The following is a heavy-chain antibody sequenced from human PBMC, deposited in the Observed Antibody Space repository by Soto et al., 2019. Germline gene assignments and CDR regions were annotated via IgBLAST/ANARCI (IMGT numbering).Heavy chain of an antibody. J-gene: IGHJ5*02. CDR1: GGSINSGDYY. D-gene: IGHD5-12*01. CDR3: ARDRRWLPRGPNNWLDL. Sequence: PSETLSLTCTVSGGSINSGDYYWTWVRQSPGKGLEWIGYIYYDGNSQHNPSLKSRVTMSIDTSKNQFSLNLSSVTAADTAVYYCARDRRWLPRGPNNWLDLWGQGTQVTVSS. CDR2: IYYDGNS. V-gene: IGHV4-30-4*01.